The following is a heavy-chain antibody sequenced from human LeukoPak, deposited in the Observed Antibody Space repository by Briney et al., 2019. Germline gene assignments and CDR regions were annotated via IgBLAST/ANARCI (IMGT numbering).Heavy chain of an antibody. Sequence: GGSLRLSCAASGFTVSSNYMSWVRQAPGKGLEWVSVIYSGGSTYYADSVKGRFTISRDNSKNTLYLQMNSLRAEDTAVYYCARPQEEAYYDILTGYYYYYGMDVWGQGTTVTVSS. CDR3: ARPQEEAYYDILTGYYYYYGMDV. J-gene: IGHJ6*02. V-gene: IGHV3-66*04. D-gene: IGHD3-9*01. CDR2: IYSGGST. CDR1: GFTVSSNY.